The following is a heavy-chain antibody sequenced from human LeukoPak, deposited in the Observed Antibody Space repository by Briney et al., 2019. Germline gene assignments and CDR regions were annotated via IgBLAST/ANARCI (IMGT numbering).Heavy chain of an antibody. J-gene: IGHJ4*02. CDR3: ATLGDDFWSGYYTLFDY. V-gene: IGHV1-24*01. D-gene: IGHD3-3*01. Sequence: GASVKVSCKVSGYTLTELSMRWVRQAPGKGLGWMGGFDPEDGETIYAQKFQGRVTMTEDTSTDTAYTELSSLRSEDTAVYYCATLGDDFWSGYYTLFDYWGQGTLVTVSS. CDR1: GYTLTELS. CDR2: FDPEDGET.